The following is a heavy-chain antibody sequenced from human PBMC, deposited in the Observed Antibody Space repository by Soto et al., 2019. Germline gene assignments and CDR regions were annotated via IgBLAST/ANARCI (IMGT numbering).Heavy chain of an antibody. V-gene: IGHV3-30-3*01. D-gene: IGHD3-22*01. CDR2: ISYDGSNK. Sequence: QVQLVESGGGVVQPGRSLRLSCAASGFTFSSYAMHWVRQAPGKGLEWVAVISYDGSNKYYADSVKGRFTISRDNSKNKLYMPMNSLRAEDTAVYYCARDPHGIMIVPLKWGQGTLVTVSS. J-gene: IGHJ4*02. CDR1: GFTFSSYA. CDR3: ARDPHGIMIVPLK.